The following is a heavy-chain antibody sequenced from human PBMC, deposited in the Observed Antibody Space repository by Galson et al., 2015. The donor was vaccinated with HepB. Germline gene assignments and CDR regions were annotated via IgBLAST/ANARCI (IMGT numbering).Heavy chain of an antibody. CDR1: GGTFSSYA. V-gene: IGHV1-69*06. CDR2: IIPIFGTA. J-gene: IGHJ4*02. D-gene: IGHD3-3*01. CDR3: ARGPLYDFWSED. Sequence: SVKVSCKASGGTFSSYAISWVRQAPGQGLEWMGGIIPIFGTANYAQKFQGRVTITADKFTSTAYMELSSLRSEDTAVYYCARGPLYDFWSEDWGQGTLVTVSS.